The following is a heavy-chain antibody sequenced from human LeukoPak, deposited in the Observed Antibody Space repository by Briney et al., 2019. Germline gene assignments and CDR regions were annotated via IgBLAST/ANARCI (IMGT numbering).Heavy chain of an antibody. CDR1: GFTFNRYW. V-gene: IGHV3-74*01. CDR2: INSDGNST. CDR3: ARAYYDSSGRYFYY. J-gene: IGHJ4*02. D-gene: IGHD3-22*01. Sequence: PGGSLRLSCAASGFTFNRYWMHWVRQAPGKGLVWVSRINSDGNSTSYADSVKGRFTISRDNAKNTLYLQMHSLRAEDRAVYYCARAYYDSSGRYFYYWGQGTLVTVSS.